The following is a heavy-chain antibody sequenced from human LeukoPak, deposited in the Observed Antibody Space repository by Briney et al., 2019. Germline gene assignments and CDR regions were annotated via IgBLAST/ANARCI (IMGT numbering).Heavy chain of an antibody. D-gene: IGHD5-12*01. V-gene: IGHV4-34*01. CDR1: GGSFSGYY. Sequence: PSETLSLTCAVYGGSFSGYYWSWIRQPPGKGLEWIGEINHSGSTNYNPSLKRRDTISVETSKQQFSLKLSSVTAADTAVYYCARGARTPSGYGSRTAGRANWFDPWGQGTLVTVSS. J-gene: IGHJ5*02. CDR2: INHSGST. CDR3: ARGARTPSGYGSRTAGRANWFDP.